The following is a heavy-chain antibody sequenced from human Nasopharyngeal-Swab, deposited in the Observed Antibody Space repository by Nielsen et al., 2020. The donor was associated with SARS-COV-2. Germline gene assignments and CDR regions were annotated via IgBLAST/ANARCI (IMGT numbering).Heavy chain of an antibody. D-gene: IGHD3-3*01. CDR3: ARAIFGVVIIFNYYYMDV. V-gene: IGHV4-28*01. Sequence: WIRQPPGKGLEWIGYIYYSGSTYYNPSLKSRVTISADTSKNQFSLKLSSVTAADTAVYYCARAIFGVVIIFNYYYMDVWGKGTTVTVSS. CDR2: IYYSGST. J-gene: IGHJ6*03.